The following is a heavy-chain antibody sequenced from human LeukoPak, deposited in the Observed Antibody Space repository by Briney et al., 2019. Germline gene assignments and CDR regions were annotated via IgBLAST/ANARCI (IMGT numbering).Heavy chain of an antibody. CDR3: AKRRYERGGNFDY. D-gene: IGHD2-15*01. CDR1: GFTFSSYA. J-gene: IGHJ4*02. Sequence: QPGGSLRLSCAASGFTFSSYAMSWVRQAPGQGLEWVSAITNSGDDTYYADSVNGRFTISRDNSKNTLYLEMSSLRAEDTAVYYCAKRRYERGGNFDYWGQGTLVTVSS. CDR2: ITNSGDDT. V-gene: IGHV3-23*01.